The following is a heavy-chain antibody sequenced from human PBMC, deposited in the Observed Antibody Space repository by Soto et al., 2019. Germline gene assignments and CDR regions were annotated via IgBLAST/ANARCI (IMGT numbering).Heavy chain of an antibody. V-gene: IGHV5-51*01. D-gene: IGHD2-2*01. CDR1: GYSFTSYW. Sequence: GASLKISCKGSGYSFTSYWIGWVRQMPGKGLEWMGIIYPGDSDTRYSPSFQGQVTISADKSISTAYLQWSSLKASDTAMYYCARHQRRTPDIVVVPAAIKADGMDVWGQGTTGTVSS. J-gene: IGHJ6*02. CDR2: IYPGDSDT. CDR3: ARHQRRTPDIVVVPAAIKADGMDV.